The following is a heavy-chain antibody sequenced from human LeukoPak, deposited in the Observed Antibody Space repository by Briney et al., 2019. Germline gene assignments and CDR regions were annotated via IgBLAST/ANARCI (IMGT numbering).Heavy chain of an antibody. CDR3: ARARGSSGDVAFDI. CDR1: GGSISSYY. V-gene: IGHV4-59*01. Sequence: SETLSLTCTVSGGSISSYYWSWIRQPPGKGLEWIGYIYYSGSTNYNPSLKSRVTISVDTSKNQFCLKLSSVTAADTAVYYCARARGSSGDVAFDIWGQGTMVTVSS. D-gene: IGHD6-19*01. CDR2: IYYSGST. J-gene: IGHJ3*02.